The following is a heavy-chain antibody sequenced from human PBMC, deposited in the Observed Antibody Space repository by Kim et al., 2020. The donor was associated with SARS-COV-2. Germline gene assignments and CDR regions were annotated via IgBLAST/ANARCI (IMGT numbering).Heavy chain of an antibody. CDR1: GFTFSSYA. V-gene: IGHV3-30*04. D-gene: IGHD3-10*01. CDR2: ISYDGSNK. Sequence: GGSLRLSCAASGFTFSSYAMHWVRQAPGKGLEWVAVISYDGSNKYYADSVKGRFTISRDNSKNTLYLQMNSLRAEDTAVYYCARDAAARILYGSGSYYNRPLAWYFDLWGRGTLVTVSS. CDR3: ARDAAARILYGSGSYYNRPLAWYFDL. J-gene: IGHJ2*01.